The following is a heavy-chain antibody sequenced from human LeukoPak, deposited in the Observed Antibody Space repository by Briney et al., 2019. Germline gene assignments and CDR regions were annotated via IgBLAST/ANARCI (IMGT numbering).Heavy chain of an antibody. V-gene: IGHV3-48*04. Sequence: GGSLRLSCAASEFTFSNYSMNWVRQAPGKGLEWVSYITSSSTVYYAGSVKGRFTISRDNAKNSLFLQMNSPRAEDTAVYYCARDYCSGPKCYFIDYWGQGALVTVSS. CDR2: ITSSSTV. CDR3: ARDYCSGPKCYFIDY. J-gene: IGHJ4*02. CDR1: EFTFSNYS. D-gene: IGHD2-15*01.